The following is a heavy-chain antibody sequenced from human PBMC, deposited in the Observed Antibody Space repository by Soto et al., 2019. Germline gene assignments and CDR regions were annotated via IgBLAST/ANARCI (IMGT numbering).Heavy chain of an antibody. V-gene: IGHV1-69*13. J-gene: IGHJ5*02. CDR3: ARSSGGVFGIIIEGSNWFAP. Sequence: SVKVSCKASGGTFSSYAISWVRQAPGQGLEWMGGIIPIFGTANYAQKFQGRVTITADESTSTAYMELSSLRSEDTAIYYCARSSGGVFGIIIEGSNWFAPWGQGTLDTVSS. D-gene: IGHD3-3*01. CDR2: IIPIFGTA. CDR1: GGTFSSYA.